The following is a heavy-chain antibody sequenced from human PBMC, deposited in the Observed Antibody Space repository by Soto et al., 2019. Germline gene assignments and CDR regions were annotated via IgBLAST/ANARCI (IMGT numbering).Heavy chain of an antibody. CDR1: GGSFSGYY. CDR3: AREDIVVVPAAPRDYYYYYYGMDV. CDR2: INHSGST. Sequence: PSETLSLTCAVYGGSFSGYYWSWIRQPPGKGLEWIGEINHSGSTNYNPSLKSRVTISVDTSKNQFSLKLSSVTAADTAVYYCAREDIVVVPAAPRDYYYYYYGMDVWGQGPTVTVS. D-gene: IGHD2-2*01. V-gene: IGHV4-34*01. J-gene: IGHJ6*02.